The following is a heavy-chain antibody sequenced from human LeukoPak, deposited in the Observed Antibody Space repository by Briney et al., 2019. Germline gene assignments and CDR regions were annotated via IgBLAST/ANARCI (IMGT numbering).Heavy chain of an antibody. Sequence: GGSLRLSCAASGFTFSSYEMNWVRQAPGKGLEWVSYISSSGSTIYYADSVKGRFTISRDNAKNSLYLQMNSLRAEDTAVYYCARLPKYDILTANWFDLWGQGTLVTVSS. J-gene: IGHJ5*02. V-gene: IGHV3-48*03. D-gene: IGHD3-9*01. CDR2: ISSSGSTI. CDR1: GFTFSSYE. CDR3: ARLPKYDILTANWFDL.